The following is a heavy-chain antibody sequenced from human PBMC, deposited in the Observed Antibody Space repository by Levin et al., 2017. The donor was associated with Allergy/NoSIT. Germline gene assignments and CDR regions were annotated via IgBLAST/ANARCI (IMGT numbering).Heavy chain of an antibody. CDR3: ATVRSYGSGYYYDDY. Sequence: GESLKISCAASGFTFRNYGMEWVRQAPGKGLEWVAVIWFDGSNKYYADSVQGRFTISRDNSKNTLYLQMDSLRAEDTAVYYCATVRSYGSGYYYDDYWGQGTQVTVSS. J-gene: IGHJ4*02. D-gene: IGHD3-22*01. CDR2: IWFDGSNK. CDR1: GFTFRNYG. V-gene: IGHV3-33*01.